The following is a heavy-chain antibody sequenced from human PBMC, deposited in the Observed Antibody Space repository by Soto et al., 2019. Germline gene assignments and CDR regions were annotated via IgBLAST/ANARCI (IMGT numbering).Heavy chain of an antibody. CDR1: GFTFSSYA. J-gene: IGHJ6*02. Sequence: PGGSLRLSCAASGFTFSSYAMSWVRQAPGKGLEWVSAISGSGGSTYYADSVKGRFTISRDNSKNTLYLQMNSLRAEDTAVYYCAKAPYSSGWDYYYYGMDVWGQGTTFTVSS. CDR2: ISGSGGST. CDR3: AKAPYSSGWDYYYYGMDV. V-gene: IGHV3-23*01. D-gene: IGHD6-19*01.